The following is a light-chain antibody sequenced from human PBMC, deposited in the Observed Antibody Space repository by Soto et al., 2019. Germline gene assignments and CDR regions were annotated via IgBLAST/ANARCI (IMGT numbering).Light chain of an antibody. CDR2: DNN. V-gene: IGLV1-44*01. J-gene: IGLJ2*01. CDR1: NSNIGSNT. CDR3: ASWDDRLNAVV. Sequence: QSALTQPPSASGTPGQRVTITCSGSNSNIGSNTVNWYQQLPGTAPKLLVCDNNKRPSGVPGRFSDSKSGTSASLAISGLQSEDEADYYCASWDDRLNAVVFGGGTKVTVL.